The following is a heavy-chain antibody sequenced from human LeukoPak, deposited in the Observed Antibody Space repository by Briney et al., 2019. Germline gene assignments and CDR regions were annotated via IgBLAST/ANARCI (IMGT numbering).Heavy chain of an antibody. CDR3: ARPPGGYGSIF. J-gene: IGHJ4*02. Sequence: ASVKVSCKASGYTFTSYGINWVRQATGQGLEWMGWMNSNNGDTGYAQQFQGRVTMTRNTSTSTAYMELSSLRSEDTAVYYCARPPGGYGSIFWGQGTLVTVSS. CDR2: MNSNNGDT. CDR1: GYTFTSYG. V-gene: IGHV1-8*02. D-gene: IGHD3-10*01.